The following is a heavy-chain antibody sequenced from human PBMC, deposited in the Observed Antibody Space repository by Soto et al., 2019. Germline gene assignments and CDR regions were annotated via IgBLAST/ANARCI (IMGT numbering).Heavy chain of an antibody. J-gene: IGHJ5*02. Sequence: SETLSLTCTVSGGSISSYYWGWIRQPPGKGLEWIGSISYSGSTYYNPSLKSRVTISVDTSKSQLSLKLNSVTAADTAVYSCARRMLGWSNGFSWFDPWGQGILVTVSS. V-gene: IGHV4-39*01. CDR3: ARRMLGWSNGFSWFDP. CDR1: GGSISSYY. D-gene: IGHD3-16*01. CDR2: ISYSGST.